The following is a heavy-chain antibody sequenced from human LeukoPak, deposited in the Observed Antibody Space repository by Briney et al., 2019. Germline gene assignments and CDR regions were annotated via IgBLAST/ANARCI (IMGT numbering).Heavy chain of an antibody. CDR3: ARDPDYYGMDV. Sequence: GGSLRLSCAASGFTVSSNYMSWVRQAPGKGLEWVSVVYSGGSTYYADSVKGRFTISRDNSTNTLYLQMNSLRAEDTAVYFCARDPDYYGMDVWGQGTTATVSS. D-gene: IGHD3-10*01. V-gene: IGHV3-53*01. J-gene: IGHJ6*02. CDR1: GFTVSSNY. CDR2: VYSGGST.